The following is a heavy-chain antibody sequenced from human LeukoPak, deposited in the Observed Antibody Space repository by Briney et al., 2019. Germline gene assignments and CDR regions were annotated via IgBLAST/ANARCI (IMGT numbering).Heavy chain of an antibody. J-gene: IGHJ4*02. V-gene: IGHV4-61*01. CDR1: DGSVSSGSYY. Sequence: KPSETLSLTCTVSDGSVSSGSYYWSWIRQPPGKGLEWIGYIYYSGSTNYNPSLKSRVTISVDTSKNQFSLKLSSVTAADTAVYYCATSRGSSSWYLVYWGQGTLVTVSS. CDR2: IYYSGST. CDR3: ATSRGSSSWYLVY. D-gene: IGHD6-13*01.